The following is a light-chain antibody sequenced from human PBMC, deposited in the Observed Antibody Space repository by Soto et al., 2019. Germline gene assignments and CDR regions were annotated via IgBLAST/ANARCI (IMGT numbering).Light chain of an antibody. Sequence: EIVLTQSPATLSLSPGERATLSCRASQSVSSDLAWCQQKPGQAPRLLIYDASNRATGIPARFSGSGSGTDFTLSINSLEPEDFAVYYCQQRSNWPSITFGQGTRLEIK. CDR3: QQRSNWPSIT. CDR1: QSVSSD. J-gene: IGKJ5*01. CDR2: DAS. V-gene: IGKV3-11*01.